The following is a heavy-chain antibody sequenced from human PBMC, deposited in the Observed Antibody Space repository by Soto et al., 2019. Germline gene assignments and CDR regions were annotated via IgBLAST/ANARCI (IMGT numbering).Heavy chain of an antibody. D-gene: IGHD6-6*01. CDR2: INHSGST. Sequence: SETLSLTCAFYGGSFSGYYWSWIRQPPGKGLEWIGEINHSGSTNYNPSLKSRVTISVDTSKNQFSLKLSSVTAADTAVYYCARGDGIAALLQAFDIWGQGTLVTVSS. CDR3: ARGDGIAALLQAFDI. CDR1: GGSFSGYY. V-gene: IGHV4-34*01. J-gene: IGHJ3*02.